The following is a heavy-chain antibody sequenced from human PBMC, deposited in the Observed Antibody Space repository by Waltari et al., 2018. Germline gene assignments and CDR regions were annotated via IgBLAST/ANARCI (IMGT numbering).Heavy chain of an antibody. J-gene: IGHJ4*02. CDR2: IRSDGIDK. V-gene: IGHV3-30*02. CDR3: AKEGVDCSRGSCYGFDY. Sequence: QVQLVESGGGVVQPGGSLRLSCAASGFSFRSYGIHWVRQPPGKGLEWGAFIRSDGIDKYYVDSVRGRFTVSRDNIKDTLDMQMNSLRIEDTAVYYCAKEGVDCSRGSCYGFDYWGQGALVTVSS. D-gene: IGHD2-15*01. CDR1: GFSFRSYG.